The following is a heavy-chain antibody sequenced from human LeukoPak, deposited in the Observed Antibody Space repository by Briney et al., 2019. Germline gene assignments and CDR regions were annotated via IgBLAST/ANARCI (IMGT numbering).Heavy chain of an antibody. CDR2: IYYSGST. Sequence: SQTLSLTCTVSGGSISSGDYYWSWIRQPPGKGLEWIGYIYYSGSTYYNPSLKSRVTISVDTSKNQFSLKLSSVTAADTAAYYCARVWGSDCSGGSCPTAFDIWGQGTMVTVSS. CDR3: ARVWGSDCSGGSCPTAFDI. V-gene: IGHV4-30-4*01. CDR1: GGSISSGDYY. J-gene: IGHJ3*02. D-gene: IGHD2-15*01.